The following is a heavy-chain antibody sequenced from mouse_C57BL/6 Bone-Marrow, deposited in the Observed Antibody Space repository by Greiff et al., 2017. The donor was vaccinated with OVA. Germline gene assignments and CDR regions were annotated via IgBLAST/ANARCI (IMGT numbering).Heavy chain of an antibody. CDR3: AKVYYGSSHWYFDV. CDR1: GFSLTSYG. CDR2: IWRGGST. V-gene: IGHV2-5*01. Sequence: QVQLQQSGPGLVQPSQSLSITCTVSGFSLTSYGVHWVRQSPGKGLEWLGVIWRGGSTDYNAAFMSRLSITKDNSKSQVFFKMNSLQADDTAIYYGAKVYYGSSHWYFDVWGTGTTVTVSS. D-gene: IGHD1-1*01. J-gene: IGHJ1*03.